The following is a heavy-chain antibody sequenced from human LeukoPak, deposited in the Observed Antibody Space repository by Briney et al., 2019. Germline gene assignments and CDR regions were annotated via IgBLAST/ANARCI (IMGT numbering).Heavy chain of an antibody. CDR1: GGSISSYY. D-gene: IGHD6-19*01. J-gene: IGHJ4*02. CDR3: ARRTLYSSGYDY. Sequence: PSETLSLTCTVSGGSISSYYWGWIRQPPGKGLEWIGYIYNSGTTNYNPSLKSRVTISVDTSENQFSLKLSSVTAADTAVYYCARRTLYSSGYDYWGQGTLVTVSS. CDR2: IYNSGTT. V-gene: IGHV4-59*08.